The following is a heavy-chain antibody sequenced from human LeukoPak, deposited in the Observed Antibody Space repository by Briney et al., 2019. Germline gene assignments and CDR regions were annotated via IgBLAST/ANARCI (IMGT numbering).Heavy chain of an antibody. D-gene: IGHD1-26*01. V-gene: IGHV3-30-3*01. CDR3: ARGVGVADYYFDY. CDR2: ISYDGSNK. CDR1: GFTFSSYA. J-gene: IGHJ4*02. Sequence: GGSLRLSCAASGFTFSSYAMHWVRQAPGKELEWVAVISYDGSNKYYADSVKGRFTISRDNSKNTLYLQMNSLRAEDTAVYYCARGVGVADYYFDYWGQGTLVTVSS.